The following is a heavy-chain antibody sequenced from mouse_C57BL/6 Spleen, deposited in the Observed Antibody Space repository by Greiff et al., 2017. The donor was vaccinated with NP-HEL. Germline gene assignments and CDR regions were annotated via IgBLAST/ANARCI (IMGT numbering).Heavy chain of an antibody. V-gene: IGHV14-4*01. CDR3: TRGLLRDYYAMDY. J-gene: IGHJ4*01. CDR1: GFNIKDDY. Sequence: EVQLQQSGAELVRPGASVKLSCTASGFNIKDDYMHWVKQRPEQGLEWIGWIDPENGDTEYASKFQGKATITADTSSNTAYLQLSSLTSEDTAVYYCTRGLLRDYYAMDYWGQGTSVTVSS. D-gene: IGHD1-1*01. CDR2: IDPENGDT.